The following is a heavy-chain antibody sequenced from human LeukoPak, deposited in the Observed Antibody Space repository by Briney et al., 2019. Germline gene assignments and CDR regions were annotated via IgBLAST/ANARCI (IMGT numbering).Heavy chain of an antibody. J-gene: IGHJ4*02. D-gene: IGHD3-3*01. Sequence: PSETLSLTCTVSGGSISSYYWSWIRRPPGKGLEWLGSIYYGGNTYSNPSLKSRATISVDTSKNQFSLKLNSVTAADTAVYYCASQKRIAIFGVVPYYFQYWGQGTLVTVSS. CDR2: IYYGGNT. CDR3: ASQKRIAIFGVVPYYFQY. V-gene: IGHV4-39*01. CDR1: GGSISSYY.